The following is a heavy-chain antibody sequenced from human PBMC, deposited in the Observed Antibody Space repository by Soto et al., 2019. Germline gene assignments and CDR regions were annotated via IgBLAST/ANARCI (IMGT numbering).Heavy chain of an antibody. CDR1: GFTFSSYA. CDR2: ISGSGGST. D-gene: IGHD3-10*01. Sequence: GGSLRLSCAASGFTFSSYAMSWVRQAPGKGLEWVSAISGSGGSTYYADSVKGRFTISRDNSKNTLYLQMNSLRAEDTAVYYCAKGKVYYYGSGSYRFDPWGQGTLVTVSS. CDR3: AKGKVYYYGSGSYRFDP. J-gene: IGHJ5*02. V-gene: IGHV3-23*01.